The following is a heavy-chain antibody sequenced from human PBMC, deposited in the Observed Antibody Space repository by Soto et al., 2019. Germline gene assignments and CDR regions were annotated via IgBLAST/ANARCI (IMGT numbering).Heavy chain of an antibody. Sequence: GGSPRLSCAASGFTFSSYAMHWVRQAPGKGLEWVAVISYDGSNKYYADSVKGRFTISRDNSKNTLYLQMNSLRAEDTAVYYCARDRLEQWLVRAFDIWGQGTMVTVSS. V-gene: IGHV3-30-3*01. D-gene: IGHD6-19*01. J-gene: IGHJ3*02. CDR3: ARDRLEQWLVRAFDI. CDR2: ISYDGSNK. CDR1: GFTFSSYA.